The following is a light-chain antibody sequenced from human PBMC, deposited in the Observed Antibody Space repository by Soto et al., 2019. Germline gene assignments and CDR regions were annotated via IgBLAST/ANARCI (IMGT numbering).Light chain of an antibody. CDR3: QQHNNWPLT. V-gene: IGKV3-15*01. J-gene: IGKJ4*01. CDR1: QSVSSN. CDR2: RAS. Sequence: EVVMTQSPATLSVSPGERATLSCRASQSVSSNLAWYQQKVGQAPRLLIYRASTRATGIPARFGGSGSGTEFTLTISSLQSEDVAVYYCQQHNNWPLTFGGGTKVEIK.